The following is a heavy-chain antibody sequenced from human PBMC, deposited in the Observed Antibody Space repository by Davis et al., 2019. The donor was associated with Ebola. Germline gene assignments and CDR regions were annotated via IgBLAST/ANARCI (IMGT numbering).Heavy chain of an antibody. CDR3: IKDRRSNYAFDV. Sequence: GGSLRLSCAASGFTFSSYEMNWVRQAPGKGLEWVSYISSSGSTIYYADSVKGRFTTSRDDSKNSVYLQMSSLRVEDTAVYYCIKDRRSNYAFDVWGQGTMVTVS. D-gene: IGHD4-11*01. V-gene: IGHV3-48*03. CDR1: GFTFSSYE. CDR2: ISSSGSTI. J-gene: IGHJ3*01.